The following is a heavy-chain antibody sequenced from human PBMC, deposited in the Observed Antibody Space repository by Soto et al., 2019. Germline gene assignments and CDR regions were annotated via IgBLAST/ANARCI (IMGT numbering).Heavy chain of an antibody. CDR1: GFSINNGGVG. D-gene: IGHD4-4*01. V-gene: IGHV2-5*01. CDR2: LYWNDGA. Sequence: QITLKEYGQTLVKPTQTLTLVCTRSGFSINNGGVGVGWIRQPQGKAPEWLALLYWNDGAWYSPSLRYRRSVTKDSSKNQVVLTMTHIAPVDAGTIYCAKRRALSNNVFFDQRVQGALVTVSS. CDR3: AKRRALSNNVFFDQ. J-gene: IGHJ4*02.